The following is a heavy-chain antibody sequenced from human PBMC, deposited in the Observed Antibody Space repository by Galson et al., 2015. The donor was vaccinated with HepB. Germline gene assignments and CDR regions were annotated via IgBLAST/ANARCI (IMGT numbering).Heavy chain of an antibody. D-gene: IGHD3-16*02. J-gene: IGHJ6*02. V-gene: IGHV4-39*01. Sequence: PGKGLEWIGSVYYSGVTYYNPSLKSRVTISVDTSKNEFSLRVSSVTAADTALYYCARALGGSYFYGMDVWGQGTTVAVSS. CDR3: ARALGGSYFYGMDV. CDR2: VYYSGVT.